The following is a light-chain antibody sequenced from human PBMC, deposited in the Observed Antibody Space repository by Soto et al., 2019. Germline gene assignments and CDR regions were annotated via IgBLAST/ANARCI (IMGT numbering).Light chain of an antibody. V-gene: IGLV2-14*01. CDR3: SSYTSSSRVV. J-gene: IGLJ2*01. CDR1: SSDVGGYNY. CDR2: EVS. Sequence: QSALTQPASVSGSPGQSITISCTGTSSDVGGYNYVSWYQQHPGKAPQLMIYEVSNRPSGVSNRFSGSKSGNTASLTISGIQAEDEADYYCSSYTSSSRVVFGGGTKLTVL.